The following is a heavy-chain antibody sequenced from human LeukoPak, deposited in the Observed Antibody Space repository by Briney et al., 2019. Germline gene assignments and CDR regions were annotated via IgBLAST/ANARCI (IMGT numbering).Heavy chain of an antibody. V-gene: IGHV3-11*04. CDR3: VTGKPEPYYYYMDV. J-gene: IGHJ6*03. Sequence: GGSLRLSCAASGFTFRDYYMACLRQAPGKGLEWVSHISSPGTSILYADSVRGRFTVSRDNAKNSLHLQMSSLRAEDTAVYYCVTGKPEPYYYYMDVWGKGTTVTVSS. CDR2: ISSPGTSI. CDR1: GFTFRDYY. D-gene: IGHD4-23*01.